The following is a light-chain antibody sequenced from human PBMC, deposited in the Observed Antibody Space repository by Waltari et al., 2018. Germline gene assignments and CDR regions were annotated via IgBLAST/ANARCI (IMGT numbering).Light chain of an antibody. V-gene: IGKV3-11*01. CDR1: QSVGSF. J-gene: IGKJ2*01. CDR2: DAS. Sequence: EIVLTQSPATLSLSPGDTATLSCRASQSVGSFLAWYQQKPGHPPRLLIYDASNRATGVPARFSGSVSGTDFTLTISSLEAEDFAVYYCQQRSNWTPHTFGQGARLEIK. CDR3: QQRSNWTPHT.